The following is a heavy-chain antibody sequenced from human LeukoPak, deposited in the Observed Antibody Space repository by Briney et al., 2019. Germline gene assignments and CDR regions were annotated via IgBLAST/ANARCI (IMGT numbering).Heavy chain of an antibody. CDR3: ARASGYSSSSGCVP. V-gene: IGHV1-2*02. D-gene: IGHD6-6*01. CDR1: GYIFTNYQ. J-gene: IGHJ5*02. CDR2: INPDSGVA. Sequence: GASVKVSCKTSGYIFTNYQMHWVRQAPGQGLEWMGWINPDSGVAHYAQNFQGRITMTRDTSISTAYMELSRLRSGDTAVYYCARASGYSSSSGCVPWDQGTLVTVPS.